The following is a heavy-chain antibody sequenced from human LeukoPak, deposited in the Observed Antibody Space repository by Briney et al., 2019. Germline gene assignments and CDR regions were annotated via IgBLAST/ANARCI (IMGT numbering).Heavy chain of an antibody. D-gene: IGHD3-9*01. CDR1: GFTFSSHS. CDR3: ARALRYFDWLSTSPEYNWFDP. V-gene: IGHV3-48*01. CDR2: ISSSSSTI. J-gene: IGHJ5*02. Sequence: PGGPLRLSCAASGFTFSSHSMNWVRQAPGKGLEWVSYISSSSSTIYYADSVKGRFTISRDNAKNSLYLQMNSLRAEDTAVYYCARALRYFDWLSTSPEYNWFDPWGQGTLVTVSS.